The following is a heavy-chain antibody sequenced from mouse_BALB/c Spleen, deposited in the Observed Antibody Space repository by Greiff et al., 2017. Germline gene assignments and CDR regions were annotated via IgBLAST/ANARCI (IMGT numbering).Heavy chain of an antibody. CDR3: ASEDY. J-gene: IGHJ2*01. CDR2: ISSGGGST. Sequence: EVQGVESGGGLVKPGGSLKLSCAASGFAFSSYDMSWVRQTPEKRLEWVAYISSGGGSTYYPDTVKGRFTISRDNAKNTLYLQMSSLKSEDTAMYYCASEDYWGQGTTLTVSS. CDR1: GFAFSSYD. V-gene: IGHV5-12-1*01.